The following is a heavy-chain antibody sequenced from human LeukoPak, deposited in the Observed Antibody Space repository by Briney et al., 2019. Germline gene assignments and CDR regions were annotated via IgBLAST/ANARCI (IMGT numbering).Heavy chain of an antibody. D-gene: IGHD1-26*01. CDR2: ISAYDATT. V-gene: IGHV1-18*01. CDR1: GYTFTNFG. J-gene: IGHJ4*02. CDR3: ARDSGGAPDY. Sequence: ASVKVSCKASGYTFTNFGISWVRQAPGQGLEWMGRISAYDATTTYAQKFQGRVTMTTDTSTSTAYMEVRTLESDDTAVFYCARDSGGAPDYWGQGTLVTVSS.